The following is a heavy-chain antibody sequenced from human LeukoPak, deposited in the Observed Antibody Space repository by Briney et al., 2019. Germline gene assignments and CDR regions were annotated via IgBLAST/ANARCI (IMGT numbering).Heavy chain of an antibody. D-gene: IGHD4-11*01. CDR2: ISAYNGNT. CDR3: AREDTVTTDWYFDL. Sequence: GASVKVSCKASGYTFTSYGISWVRQAPGQGLEWMGWISAYNGNTNYAQKLQGRVTTTTDTSTSTAYMELRSLRSDDTAVYYCAREDTVTTDWYFDLWGRGTLVTVSS. V-gene: IGHV1-18*01. J-gene: IGHJ2*01. CDR1: GYTFTSYG.